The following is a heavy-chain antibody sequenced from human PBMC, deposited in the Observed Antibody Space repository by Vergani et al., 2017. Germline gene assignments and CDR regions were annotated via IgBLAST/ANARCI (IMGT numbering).Heavy chain of an antibody. CDR2: IYHSGST. CDR3: AISTSGSYWGGYYYYGMDV. V-gene: IGHV4/OR15-8*01. D-gene: IGHD1-26*01. J-gene: IGHJ6*02. CDR1: GFALNRHA. Sequence: QVQLVESGGGVVQPGTSLRLSCVVSGFALNRHAMYWVRQAPGKGLEWIGEIYHSGSTNYNPSLKSRVTISVDKSKNQFSLKLSSVTAADTAVYYCAISTSGSYWGGYYYYGMDVWGQXP.